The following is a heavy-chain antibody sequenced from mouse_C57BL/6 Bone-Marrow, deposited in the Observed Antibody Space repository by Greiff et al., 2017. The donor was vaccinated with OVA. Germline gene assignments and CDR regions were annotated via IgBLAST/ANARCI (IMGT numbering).Heavy chain of an antibody. J-gene: IGHJ3*01. V-gene: IGHV2-9-1*01. CDR2: IWTGGGT. CDR3: ARNGIDPIYDYDGAFAY. Sequence: VKLVESGPGLVAPSQSLSITCTVSGFSLTSYAISWVRQPPGKGLKWLGVIWTGGGTNYNSALKSRLSISKDNSKSQVFLKMNSLQTDDTARYYCARNGIDPIYDYDGAFAYWGQGTLVTVSA. CDR1: GFSLTSYA. D-gene: IGHD2-4*01.